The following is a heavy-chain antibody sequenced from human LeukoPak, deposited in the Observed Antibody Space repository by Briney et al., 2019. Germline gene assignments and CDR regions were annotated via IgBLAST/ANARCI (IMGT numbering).Heavy chain of an antibody. CDR2: INHSGST. CDR1: GGSFSVYY. V-gene: IGHV4-34*01. CDR3: ASGARITPKYYYDSSAHFDY. D-gene: IGHD3-22*01. Sequence: SETLSLTCAVYGGSFSVYYWSWIRQPPGKGLESIGEINHSGSTNYNPSLKSRVTISVDTSKNQFSLKLSSVTAADTAVYYCASGARITPKYYYDSSAHFDYWGQGTLVTVSS. J-gene: IGHJ4*02.